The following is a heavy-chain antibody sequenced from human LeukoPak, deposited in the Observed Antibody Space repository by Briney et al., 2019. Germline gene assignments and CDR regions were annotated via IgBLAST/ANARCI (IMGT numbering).Heavy chain of an antibody. J-gene: IGHJ4*02. D-gene: IGHD3-22*01. CDR1: GFTFSSYW. V-gene: IGHV3-7*01. CDR3: ARVLHEYYDSSGYYSHFDY. CDR2: IKQDGSEK. Sequence: GGSLRLSCAASGFTFSSYWMSWVRQAPGKGLEWVANIKQDGSEKYYVDSVKGRFTISRDNAKNSLYLQMNSLRAEDTAVYYCARVLHEYYDSSGYYSHFDYWGQGTLVTVSS.